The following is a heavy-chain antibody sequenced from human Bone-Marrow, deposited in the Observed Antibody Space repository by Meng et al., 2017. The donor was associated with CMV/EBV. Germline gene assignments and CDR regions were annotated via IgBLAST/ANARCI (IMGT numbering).Heavy chain of an antibody. CDR1: GFTFKDYA. J-gene: IGHJ4*02. CDR3: VKGDNSWYGIDY. Sequence: SLKISCAASGFTFKDYAMQWVRQAPGKGLEWVSSIRWNSNSVGYAESVKGRFTISRDNTKNSLYLQMNSLRPEDTALYYCVKGDNSWYGIDYCGQGTLVTVSS. CDR2: IRWNSNSV. D-gene: IGHD6-13*01. V-gene: IGHV3-9*01.